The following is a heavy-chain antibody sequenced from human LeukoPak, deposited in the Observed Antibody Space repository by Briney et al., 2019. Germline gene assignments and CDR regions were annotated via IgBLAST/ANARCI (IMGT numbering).Heavy chain of an antibody. CDR2: IYYSGST. V-gene: IGHV4-59*01. CDR3: ARVTYYYDTYYMDV. Sequence: PSETLSLTCTVSGGSIRTFYWSWIRQPAGKGLEWIGYIYYSGSTNYNPSLKSRVTISIDTSKNQFSLKLSSVTAADTAVYYCARVTYYYDTYYMDVWGKGTTVTISS. D-gene: IGHD3-22*01. J-gene: IGHJ6*03. CDR1: GGSIRTFY.